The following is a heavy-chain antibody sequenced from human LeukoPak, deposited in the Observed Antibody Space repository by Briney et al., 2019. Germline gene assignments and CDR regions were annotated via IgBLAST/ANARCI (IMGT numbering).Heavy chain of an antibody. Sequence: SETLSLTCTVSGGSLSSSSYYWGWIRQPPGKGLEWIGSIYYSGSAYYNPSLKSRVTISVDTSKNQFSLKLSSVTAADTAVYYCARGRGITIFGVVIPPGFFDPWGQGTLVTVSS. CDR2: IYYSGSA. J-gene: IGHJ5*02. V-gene: IGHV4-39*07. D-gene: IGHD3-3*01. CDR3: ARGRGITIFGVVIPPGFFDP. CDR1: GGSLSSSSYY.